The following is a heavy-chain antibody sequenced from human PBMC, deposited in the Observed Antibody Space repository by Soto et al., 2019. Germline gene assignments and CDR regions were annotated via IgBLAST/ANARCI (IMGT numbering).Heavy chain of an antibody. CDR2: IIPIFGTA. D-gene: IGHD6-6*01. J-gene: IGHJ4*02. Sequence: GASVKVSCKASGGTFSSYAISWVRQAPGQGLEWMGGIIPIFGTANYAQKFQGRVTITADESTSTAYMELSSLRSEDTAVYYCAREDNSSSSTFDYWGQGTLVTVSS. CDR3: AREDNSSSSTFDY. V-gene: IGHV1-69*13. CDR1: GGTFSSYA.